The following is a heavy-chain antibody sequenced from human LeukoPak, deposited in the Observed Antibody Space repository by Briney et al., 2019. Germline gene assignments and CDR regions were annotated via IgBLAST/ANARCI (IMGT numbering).Heavy chain of an antibody. Sequence: SETLSLTCTVSGGSISSGGYYWSWIRQPAGKGLEWIGRIYTSGSTNYNPSLKSRITMSVDTSKNQFSLKLSSVTAADTAVYYCAGGSSSPKGDAFDIWGQGTMVTVSS. CDR3: AGGSSSPKGDAFDI. CDR1: GGSISSGGYY. CDR2: IYTSGST. J-gene: IGHJ3*02. V-gene: IGHV4-61*02. D-gene: IGHD6-6*01.